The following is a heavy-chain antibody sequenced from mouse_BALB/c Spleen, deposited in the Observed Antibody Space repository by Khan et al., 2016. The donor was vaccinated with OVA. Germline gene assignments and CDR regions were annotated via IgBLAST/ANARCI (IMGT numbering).Heavy chain of an antibody. Sequence: VQLQQPGAELVKPGASVKLSCTLSGFNIKDTYMHWVKQRPEQGLEWIGRIDPANGNTKYDPKFQGKATITADTSSNTAYLQLSSLTSEDTAVYYCATYYYGSSRYFDCWGQGTTLTVSS. D-gene: IGHD1-1*01. J-gene: IGHJ2*01. CDR3: ATYYYGSSRYFDC. V-gene: IGHV14-3*02. CDR2: IDPANGNT. CDR1: GFNIKDTY.